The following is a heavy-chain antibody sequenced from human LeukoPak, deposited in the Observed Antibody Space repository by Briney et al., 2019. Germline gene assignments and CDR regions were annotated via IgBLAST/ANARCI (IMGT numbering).Heavy chain of an antibody. Sequence: ASVKVSCKASGYTFTSYGISWVRQAPGQGLEWMGWISAYNGNTNYAQKFQGRVTITTDESTSTAYMELSSLRSEDTAVYYCARSPSIAAAGTAGWFDPWGQGTLVTVSS. V-gene: IGHV1-18*01. D-gene: IGHD6-13*01. CDR2: ISAYNGNT. J-gene: IGHJ5*02. CDR3: ARSPSIAAAGTAGWFDP. CDR1: GYTFTSYG.